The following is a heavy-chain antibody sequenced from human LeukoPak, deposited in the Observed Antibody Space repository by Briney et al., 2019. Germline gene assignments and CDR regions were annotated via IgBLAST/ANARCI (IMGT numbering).Heavy chain of an antibody. Sequence: GGSLRLSCAASGFIFSSYAMSWVRQAPGKGLEWVSAISSSGGRTYYADSVKGRFTISRDNSKNTLYLQMNSLRAEDTAVYYCAKGYCSGGSCYSGPFDYWGQGTLVTVSS. J-gene: IGHJ4*02. D-gene: IGHD2-15*01. V-gene: IGHV3-23*01. CDR1: GFIFSSYA. CDR2: ISSSGGRT. CDR3: AKGYCSGGSCYSGPFDY.